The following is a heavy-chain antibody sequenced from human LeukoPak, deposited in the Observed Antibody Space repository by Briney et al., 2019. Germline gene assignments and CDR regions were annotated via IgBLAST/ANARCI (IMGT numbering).Heavy chain of an antibody. J-gene: IGHJ3*02. D-gene: IGHD3-10*01. V-gene: IGHV3-23*01. Sequence: PGGSLRLSCATSGFTFSSYVMSWVRQAPGKGLEWVSAMSGSGGNTYYADSVKGRFTIPRDNVKNSLFLQMNSLRVEDTAAYYCARLHSAVYYGDAFDIWGQGTMVTVSS. CDR2: MSGSGGNT. CDR1: GFTFSSYV. CDR3: ARLHSAVYYGDAFDI.